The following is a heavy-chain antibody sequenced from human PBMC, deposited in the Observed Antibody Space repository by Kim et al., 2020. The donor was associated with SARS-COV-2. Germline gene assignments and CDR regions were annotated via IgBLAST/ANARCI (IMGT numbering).Heavy chain of an antibody. CDR3: AKDTGGSGWFETFDY. CDR1: GFTFDDYA. CDR2: ISWNSGSI. J-gene: IGHJ4*02. D-gene: IGHD6-19*01. Sequence: GGSLRLSCAASGFTFDDYAMHWVRQAPGKGLEWVSGISWNSGSIGYADSVKGRFTISRDNAKNSLYLQMNSLRAEDTALYYCAKDTGGSGWFETFDYWGQGTLVTVSS. V-gene: IGHV3-9*01.